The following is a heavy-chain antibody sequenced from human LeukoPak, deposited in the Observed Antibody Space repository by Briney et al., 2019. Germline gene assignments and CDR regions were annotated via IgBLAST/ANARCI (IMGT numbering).Heavy chain of an antibody. J-gene: IGHJ4*02. CDR2: IKLDGSEK. Sequence: GGSLRLSCAASGFIFGKYWMSWVRQAPGKGLEWVANIKLDGSEKNYVDSVKGRFTISRDNTKNSLYLQMNSLRAEDTAVFYCARDQYDTWSRRGNFDSWGQGTLVVVSS. CDR1: GFIFGKYW. V-gene: IGHV3-7*03. CDR3: ARDQYDTWSRRGNFDS. D-gene: IGHD3-3*01.